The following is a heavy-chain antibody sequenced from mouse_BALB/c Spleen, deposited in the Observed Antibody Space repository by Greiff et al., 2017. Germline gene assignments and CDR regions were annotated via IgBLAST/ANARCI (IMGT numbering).Heavy chain of an antibody. CDR3: ARDYRYDREFDY. V-gene: IGHV1S81*02. CDR2: INPSNGRT. CDR1: GYTFTSYW. J-gene: IGHJ2*01. D-gene: IGHD2-14*01. Sequence: QVQLQQSGPELVKPGASVKLSCKASGYTFTSYWMHWVKQRPGQGLEWIGEINPSNGRTNYNEKFKSKATLTVDKSSSTAYMQLSSLTSEDSAVYYCARDYRYDREFDYWGQGTTLTVSS.